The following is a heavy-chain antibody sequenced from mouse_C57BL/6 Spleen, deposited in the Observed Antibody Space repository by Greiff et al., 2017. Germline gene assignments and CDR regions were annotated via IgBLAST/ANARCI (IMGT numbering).Heavy chain of an antibody. D-gene: IGHD1-1*01. J-gene: IGHJ1*03. CDR1: GYTFTSYW. V-gene: IGHV1-69*01. CDR3: ARCPTVVGYVDV. Sequence: QVQLQQPGAELVMPGASVKLSCKASGYTFTSYWMHWVKQRPGQGLEWIGEIDPSDSYTNYNQKFNGKSTLTVDKSSSTAYMQLSSLTSEDSAVYYCARCPTVVGYVDVWGTGTTVTVSS. CDR2: IDPSDSYT.